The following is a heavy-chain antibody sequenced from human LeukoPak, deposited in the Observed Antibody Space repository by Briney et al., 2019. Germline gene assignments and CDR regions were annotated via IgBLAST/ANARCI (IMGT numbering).Heavy chain of an antibody. CDR1: GVIFSSYA. CDR3: AKDMSSMATIPSYFDY. J-gene: IGHJ4*02. V-gene: IGHV3-23*01. CDR2: ISGSGGSR. Sequence: PGGSLRLSCAASGVIFSSYAMSWVRQAPGRGPEWVSVISGSGGSRYYADSVKGRFTISRDNAKNSLYLQMNSLRAEDTALYYCAKDMSSMATIPSYFDYWGQGTLVTVSS. D-gene: IGHD5-24*01.